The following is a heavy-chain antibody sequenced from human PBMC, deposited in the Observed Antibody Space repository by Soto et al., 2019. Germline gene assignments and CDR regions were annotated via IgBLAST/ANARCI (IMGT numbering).Heavy chain of an antibody. CDR2: IIPIFGTA. CDR3: ASHVDTAMPDDNWFDP. D-gene: IGHD5-18*01. Sequence: ASVKVSCKASGGTFSSYAISWVRQAPGQGLEWMGGIIPIFGTANYAQKFQGRVTITADESTSTAYMELSSLRSEDTAVYYCASHVDTAMPDDNWFDPWGQGTLVTVSS. V-gene: IGHV1-69*13. CDR1: GGTFSSYA. J-gene: IGHJ5*02.